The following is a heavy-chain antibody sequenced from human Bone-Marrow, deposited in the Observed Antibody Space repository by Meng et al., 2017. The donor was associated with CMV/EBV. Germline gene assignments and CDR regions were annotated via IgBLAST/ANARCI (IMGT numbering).Heavy chain of an antibody. V-gene: IGHV4-30-4*08. J-gene: IGHJ4*02. Sequence: SETLSLTCTVSGGSISSGDYYWSWIRQPPGKGLEWIGYIYYSGSTYYNPSLKSRVTISVDTSKNQFSLKLSSVTAADTAVYYCASIVVVPAAIDYSGQGTLVTVSS. CDR3: ASIVVVPAAIDY. CDR1: GGSISSGDYY. D-gene: IGHD2-2*02. CDR2: IYYSGST.